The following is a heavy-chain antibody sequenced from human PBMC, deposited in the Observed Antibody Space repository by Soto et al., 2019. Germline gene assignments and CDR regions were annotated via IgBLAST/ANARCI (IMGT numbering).Heavy chain of an antibody. CDR3: ASDLVGASDSYGLDV. CDR1: GFTFSNYG. Sequence: GGSLRLSCAASGFTFSNYGMHWVRQAPGRGLEWVAIIWHDGNNKYYADSVRGRFIISRDNSKNRLYLQMNSLRAEDTAVYYCASDLVGASDSYGLDVWGQGTPVTVSS. V-gene: IGHV3-33*01. CDR2: IWHDGNNK. D-gene: IGHD1-26*01. J-gene: IGHJ6*02.